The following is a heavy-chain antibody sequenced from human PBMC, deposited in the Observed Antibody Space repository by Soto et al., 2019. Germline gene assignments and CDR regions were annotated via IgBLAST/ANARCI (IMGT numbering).Heavy chain of an antibody. V-gene: IGHV3-23*01. Sequence: EVQLLESGGGLVQPGGSLRLSCAASGFTFSSYAMSWVRQAPGKGLEWVSAISGSGGSTYYADSVKGRFTISRDNSKNPLYLQMNSLGAEDTAVYYCAKVGGDIVVVPAAMPDYYYYYMDVWGKGTTVTVSS. CDR1: GFTFSSYA. CDR3: AKVGGDIVVVPAAMPDYYYYYMDV. D-gene: IGHD2-2*01. CDR2: ISGSGGST. J-gene: IGHJ6*03.